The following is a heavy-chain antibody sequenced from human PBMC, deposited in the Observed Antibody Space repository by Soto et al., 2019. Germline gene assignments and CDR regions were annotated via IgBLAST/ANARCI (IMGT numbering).Heavy chain of an antibody. CDR1: GYTFTSYG. CDR2: ISAYNGNT. J-gene: IGHJ6*02. V-gene: IGHV1-18*01. D-gene: IGHD5-12*01. Sequence: GASVKVSCKASGYTFTSYGISWVRQAPGQGLEWMGWISAYNGNTNYAQKLQGRVTMTTDTSTSTAYMELRSLRSDDTAVYYCARWVRGYSGYDSSYYYGMXVWGQGTTVTVS. CDR3: ARWVRGYSGYDSSYYYGMXV.